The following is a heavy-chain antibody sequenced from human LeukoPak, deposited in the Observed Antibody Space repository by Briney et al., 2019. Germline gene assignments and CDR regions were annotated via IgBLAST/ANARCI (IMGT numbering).Heavy chain of an antibody. CDR2: IIPIFGTA. J-gene: IGHJ6*03. D-gene: IGHD1-14*01. V-gene: IGHV1-69*13. CDR3: ARLNNNNYYYYMDV. CDR1: GYTFTSYD. Sequence: SVKVSCKASGYTFTSYDINWVRQATGQGLEWMGGIIPIFGTANYAQKFQGRVTITADESTSTAYMELSSLRSDDTAVYYCARLNNNNYYYYMDVWGKGTTVTVSS.